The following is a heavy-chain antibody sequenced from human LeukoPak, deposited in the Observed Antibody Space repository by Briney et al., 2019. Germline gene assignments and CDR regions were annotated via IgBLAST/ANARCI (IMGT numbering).Heavy chain of an antibody. V-gene: IGHV3-23*01. CDR3: AKGIYSSGWSHFDY. J-gene: IGHJ4*01. CDR2: LSGSGITT. D-gene: IGHD6-19*01. CDR1: GFTFSNSA. Sequence: PGGSPRLSCAASGFTFSNSAMSWVRQAPGKGLEWVSTLSGSGITTYYADSVKGRFTTSRDNSKNTLYLQMNSLRAEDTAIYYCAKGIYSSGWSHFDYWGHGTLVTVSS.